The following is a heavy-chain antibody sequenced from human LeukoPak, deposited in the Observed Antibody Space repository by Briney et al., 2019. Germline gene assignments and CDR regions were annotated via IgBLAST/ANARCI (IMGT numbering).Heavy chain of an antibody. CDR1: GFTFSSYW. CDR3: ARDSPPARPYYYYYYMDV. J-gene: IGHJ6*03. V-gene: IGHV3-7*01. Sequence: GGSLRLSCAASGFTFSSYWMSWVRQAPGKGLEWVANIKQDGSEKYYVDSVKGRFTISRDNAKNSLYLQMNSLRAEDTAAYYCARDSPPARPYYYYYYMDVWGQGTTVTVSS. D-gene: IGHD6-6*01. CDR2: IKQDGSEK.